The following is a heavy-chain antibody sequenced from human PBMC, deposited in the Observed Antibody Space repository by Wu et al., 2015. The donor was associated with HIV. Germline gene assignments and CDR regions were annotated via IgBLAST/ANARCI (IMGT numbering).Heavy chain of an antibody. CDR1: QYTFINYD. Sequence: QVQLVQSGAQVREPGASVMVSCKASQYTFINYDVHWVRQAAGQGLEWMGWIDPQSGGTNYVEKFRGRVTMIRDTSTNSAFMDLSGLRSDDTAVYFCARDGGVTWLQLDYWGQGTLVTVSS. CDR2: IDPQSGGT. J-gene: IGHJ4*02. V-gene: IGHV1-2*02. CDR3: ARDGGVTWLQLDY. D-gene: IGHD5-24*01.